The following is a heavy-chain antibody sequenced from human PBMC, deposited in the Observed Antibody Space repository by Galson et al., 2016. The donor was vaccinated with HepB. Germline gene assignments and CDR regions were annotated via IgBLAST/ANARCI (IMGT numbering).Heavy chain of an antibody. Sequence: SVKVSCKAYGYTFSSYDISWVRQAPGQELEWVGWVSGYNGKTRYAQKFQDRVTVTADTSTNTAYMELRSLRSDDTAMFYCARQYSSSSKFDPWGQGTLVTVSS. CDR2: VSGYNGKT. J-gene: IGHJ5*02. CDR3: ARQYSSSSKFDP. CDR1: GYTFSSYD. V-gene: IGHV1-18*01. D-gene: IGHD6-6*01.